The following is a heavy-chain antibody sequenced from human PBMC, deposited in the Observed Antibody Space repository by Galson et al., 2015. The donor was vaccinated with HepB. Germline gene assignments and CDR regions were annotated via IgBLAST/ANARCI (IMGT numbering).Heavy chain of an antibody. V-gene: IGHV3-33*01. J-gene: IGHJ3*01. CDR2: IWYDGSNT. CDR3: ARGGFFQFDSSAYGDAFDV. D-gene: IGHD3-22*01. Sequence: SLRLSCAASGFSFSSFGIHWVRQAPGKGLEWLSFIWYDGSNTFYTDSVKGRFTISRDNSKNTLYLQMNSLRAEDTAVYYCARGGFFQFDSSAYGDAFDVWGQGTMVTVSS. CDR1: GFSFSSFG.